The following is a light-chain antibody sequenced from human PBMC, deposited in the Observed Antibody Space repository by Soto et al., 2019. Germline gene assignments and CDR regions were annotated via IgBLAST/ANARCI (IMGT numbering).Light chain of an antibody. CDR1: QIVTGNY. CDR2: DAS. V-gene: IGKV3-20*01. CDR3: QQYGDSLLT. Sequence: EILMTQSPATLSVSPGEGATLSCRASQIVTGNYLAWYQQKPGQAPSLLMYDASTRAIGIPDRFSGSGSGTDFTLIISRLEPEDFAVYYCQQYGDSLLTFGQGTKVDIK. J-gene: IGKJ1*01.